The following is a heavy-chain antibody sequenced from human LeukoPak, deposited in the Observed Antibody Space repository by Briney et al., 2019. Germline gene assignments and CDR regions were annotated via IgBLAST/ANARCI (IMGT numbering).Heavy chain of an antibody. CDR1: GSSISSGGYS. V-gene: IGHV4-30-2*01. CDR3: ARVRPGGHLDY. D-gene: IGHD1-14*01. Sequence: SETLSLTCAVSGSSISSGGYSWNWIRQPPGKGLEWIGYIYHSGSTYYNPSLKIRVTISVDRSKNQFYLKLSSMTAADTAVYYCARVRPGGHLDYWGQGTLVTVSS. CDR2: IYHSGST. J-gene: IGHJ4*02.